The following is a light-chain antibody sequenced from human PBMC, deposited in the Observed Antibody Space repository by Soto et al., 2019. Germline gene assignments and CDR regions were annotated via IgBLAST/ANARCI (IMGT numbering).Light chain of an antibody. CDR3: SSYTSSRPYV. CDR2: DVS. J-gene: IGLJ1*01. V-gene: IGLV2-14*01. CDR1: SSDVGGYNY. Sequence: QSALTQPASVSGSPGQSITISCTGTSSDVGGYNYVSWYQQYPGKAPKPMIYDVSNRPSGVSNRFSGSKSGNTASLTISGLQAEDEADYYCSSYTSSRPYVFGTGTKLTVL.